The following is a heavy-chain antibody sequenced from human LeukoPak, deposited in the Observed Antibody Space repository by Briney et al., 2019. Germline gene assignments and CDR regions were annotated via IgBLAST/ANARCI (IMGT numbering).Heavy chain of an antibody. CDR1: GYTLTELS. V-gene: IGHV1-24*01. Sequence: ASVTVSCKVSGYTLTELSMHWVRQAPGKGLEWMGGFDPEDGETIYAQKFQGRVAMTEDTSTDTAYMELSSLRSEDTAVYYCATVAPEDYYFDYWGQGTLVTVSS. J-gene: IGHJ4*02. CDR2: FDPEDGET. D-gene: IGHD3/OR15-3a*01. CDR3: ATVAPEDYYFDY.